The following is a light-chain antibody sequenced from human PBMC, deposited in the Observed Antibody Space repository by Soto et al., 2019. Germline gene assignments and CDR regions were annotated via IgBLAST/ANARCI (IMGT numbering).Light chain of an antibody. CDR1: SSDVGGYNS. V-gene: IGLV2-14*01. Sequence: QSALTKPASVSGSPGQSINISCTGTSSDVGGYNSVSWYQHHPGKAPKLIIYEVNNRPSGVSSRFSGSKSGNTASLTISGLQAEDEADYYCSSYTSSSTLVVFAGGTKLTVL. CDR3: SSYTSSSTLVV. J-gene: IGLJ3*02. CDR2: EVN.